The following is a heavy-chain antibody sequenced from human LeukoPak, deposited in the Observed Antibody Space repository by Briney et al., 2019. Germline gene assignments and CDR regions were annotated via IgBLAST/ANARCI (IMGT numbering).Heavy chain of an antibody. CDR3: ARTPELGDENWYFDL. V-gene: IGHV5-51*03. CDR2: IYPGDSDT. CDR1: GYRFTSYW. J-gene: IGHJ2*01. D-gene: IGHD7-27*01. Sequence: KPGESLKISCKGSGYRFTSYWIGWVRQMPGKGLEWMGIIYPGDSDTRYSPYFQGQVTISADKSISTAYLQWSSLKASDTAMYYCARTPELGDENWYFDLWGRGTLVTVSS.